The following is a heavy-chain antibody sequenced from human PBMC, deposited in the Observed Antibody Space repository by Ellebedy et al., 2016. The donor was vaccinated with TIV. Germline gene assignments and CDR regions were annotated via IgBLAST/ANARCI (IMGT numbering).Heavy chain of an antibody. V-gene: IGHV3-23*01. J-gene: IGHJ4*02. Sequence: GESLKISXAASGFTFSSYAMSWVRQAPGKGLEWVSAISGSGGSTYYADSVKGRFTISRDNSKNTLYLQMNSLRAEDTAVYYCAKGVWFGESRGYWGQGTLVTVSS. D-gene: IGHD3-10*01. CDR3: AKGVWFGESRGY. CDR2: ISGSGGST. CDR1: GFTFSSYA.